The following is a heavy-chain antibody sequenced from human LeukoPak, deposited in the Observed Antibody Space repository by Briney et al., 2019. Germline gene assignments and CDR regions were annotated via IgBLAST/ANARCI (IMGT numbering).Heavy chain of an antibody. CDR1: GFNFSSYG. CDR2: ISSSSSYI. J-gene: IGHJ4*02. Sequence: GGSLRLSCAASGFNFSSYGMTWVRQAPGKGLEWVSSISSSSSYIYYADSVKGRFTISRDNAKNSLYLQMNSLRAEDTAVYYCARARGERPTLLFDYWGQGTLVTVSS. V-gene: IGHV3-21*01. CDR3: ARARGERPTLLFDY. D-gene: IGHD1-1*01.